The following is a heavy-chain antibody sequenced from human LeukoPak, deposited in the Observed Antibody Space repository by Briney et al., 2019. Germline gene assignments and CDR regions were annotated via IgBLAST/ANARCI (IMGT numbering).Heavy chain of an antibody. V-gene: IGHV1-69*13. CDR1: GGTFSSYA. CDR3: ARGLGFMLTTVTPLLSYYYGMDV. Sequence: ASVKVSCKASGGTFSSYAISWVRQAPGQGLEWMGGIIPIFGTANYAQKFQGRVTITADESTSTAYMELSSLRSEDTAVYYCARGLGFMLTTVTPLLSYYYGMDVWGQGTTVTVSS. D-gene: IGHD4-17*01. J-gene: IGHJ6*02. CDR2: IIPIFGTA.